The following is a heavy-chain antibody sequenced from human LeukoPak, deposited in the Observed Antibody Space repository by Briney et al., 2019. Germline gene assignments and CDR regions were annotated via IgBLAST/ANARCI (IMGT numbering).Heavy chain of an antibody. CDR3: ARLIRFLEWRYFDY. D-gene: IGHD3-3*01. V-gene: IGHV4-30-4*01. Sequence: SETLSLTCTVSGGSISSGDYYWSWIRQPPGKGLEWIGYIYYSGSTYYNPSLKSRVTISVDTSKNQFSLKLSSVTAADTAVHYCARLIRFLEWRYFDYWGQGTLVTVSS. J-gene: IGHJ4*02. CDR1: GGSISSGDYY. CDR2: IYYSGST.